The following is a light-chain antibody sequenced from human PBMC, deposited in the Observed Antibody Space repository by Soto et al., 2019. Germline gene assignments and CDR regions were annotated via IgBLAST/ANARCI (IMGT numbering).Light chain of an antibody. CDR1: QGIAPY. V-gene: IGKV1-27*01. CDR2: ATS. Sequence: DVQMTQSPSSLSAFVGDRVTITCRASQGIAPYLAWFQQKPGKVPKLLIYATSTLQSGVPSRFSGSGSGTEFTLTVTSLQPADVGTYYCQKYNSAPLTFGGGTKVEIK. J-gene: IGKJ4*01. CDR3: QKYNSAPLT.